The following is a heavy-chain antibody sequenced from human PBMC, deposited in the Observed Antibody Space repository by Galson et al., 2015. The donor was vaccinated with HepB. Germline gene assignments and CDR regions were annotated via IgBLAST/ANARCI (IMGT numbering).Heavy chain of an antibody. D-gene: IGHD1-1*01. CDR3: ARGVGTTGTFTDYYYYGMDV. V-gene: IGHV4-59*01. Sequence: LSLTCTVSGGSISSYYWSWIRQPPGKGLEWIGYIYYSGSTNYNPSLKSRVTISVDTSKNQFSLKLSSVTAADTAVYYCARGVGTTGTFTDYYYYGMDVWGQGTTVTVSS. CDR1: GGSISSYY. CDR2: IYYSGST. J-gene: IGHJ6*02.